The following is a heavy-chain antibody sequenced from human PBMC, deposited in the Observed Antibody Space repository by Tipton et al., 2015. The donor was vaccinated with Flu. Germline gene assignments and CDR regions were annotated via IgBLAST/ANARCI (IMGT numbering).Heavy chain of an antibody. J-gene: IGHJ3*02. CDR2: IYHNGAT. D-gene: IGHD3-10*01. V-gene: IGHV4-38-2*02. CDR3: AKHFERGFDI. Sequence: TLSLTCTVSSFSISSGSYWGWIRQPLGSGLEWIGAIYHNGATYYNPSLKSRVTLSVDTSKNQFSLNLNSVTAADTAMYYCAKHFERGFDIWGQGTMVTVSS. CDR1: SFSISSGSY.